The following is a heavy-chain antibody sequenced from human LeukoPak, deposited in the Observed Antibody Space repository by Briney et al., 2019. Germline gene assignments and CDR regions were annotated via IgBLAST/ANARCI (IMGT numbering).Heavy chain of an antibody. V-gene: IGHV4-59*12. CDR2: IYYSGST. CDR1: GGTISSYY. Sequence: SETLSLTCTVSGGTISSYYWRWLRQPPGKGREWIGNIYYSGSTNYNPSLKSRVTISVDTSQSQFSLKLSSVTAADTAVYYCARSSSYYARFDYWGQGSLVTVSS. CDR3: ARSSSYYARFDY. D-gene: IGHD1-26*01. J-gene: IGHJ4*02.